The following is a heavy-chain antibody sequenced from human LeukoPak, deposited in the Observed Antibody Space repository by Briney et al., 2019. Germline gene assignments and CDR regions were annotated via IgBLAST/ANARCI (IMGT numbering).Heavy chain of an antibody. J-gene: IGHJ5*02. CDR2: ISAYNGNK. CDR1: GYTFTSFG. CDR3: ARDGGSYPNWFDP. V-gene: IGHV1-18*01. Sequence: GASVEVSFKASGYTFTSFGISWVRQAPGQGLEWMGWISAYNGNKKQAQKLQGRVTMTPDTSTSTAYMELRSLRSDATAVYYCARDGGSYPNWFDPWGQGTLVTVSS. D-gene: IGHD1-26*01.